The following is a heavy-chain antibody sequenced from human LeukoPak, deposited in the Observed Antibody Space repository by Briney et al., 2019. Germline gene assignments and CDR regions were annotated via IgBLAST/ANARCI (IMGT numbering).Heavy chain of an antibody. Sequence: PGGSLRLSCAASGFTFSGYGMHWVRQAPGKGLEWVAVISYDGSNKYYADSVKGRFTISRDNSKNTLYLQMNSLRAEDTAVYYCAKGLGLDDDYGDYVSGGDYFDYWGQGTLVTVSS. J-gene: IGHJ4*02. V-gene: IGHV3-30*18. D-gene: IGHD4-17*01. CDR2: ISYDGSNK. CDR1: GFTFSGYG. CDR3: AKGLGLDDDYGDYVSGGDYFDY.